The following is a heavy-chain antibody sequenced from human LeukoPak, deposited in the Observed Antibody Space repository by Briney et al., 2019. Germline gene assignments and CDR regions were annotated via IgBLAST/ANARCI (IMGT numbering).Heavy chain of an antibody. CDR3: TTRRPDAFDI. CDR1: GFTFSNAW. J-gene: IGHJ3*02. V-gene: IGHV3-15*01. Sequence: GGSLRLSCEGSGFTFSNAWMTWVRQAPGKGLEWVGLIRSKIDGETTDIAAPVKGRFSISRDDRKNMVYLQMNSLKTEDTAVYYCTTRRPDAFDIWGQGTMVTVSS. CDR2: IRSKIDGETT.